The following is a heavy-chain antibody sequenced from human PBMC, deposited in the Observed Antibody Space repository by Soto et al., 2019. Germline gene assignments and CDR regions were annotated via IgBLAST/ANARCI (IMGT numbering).Heavy chain of an antibody. D-gene: IGHD3-3*01. CDR3: ARDLRITIFRVVISHFVDY. J-gene: IGHJ4*02. V-gene: IGHV3-30-3*01. CDR1: GFTISSYI. CDR2: ISYDGSNK. Sequence: GGSLRLSCAISGFTISSYIMIRVRQAPGKGLEWVAVISYDGSNKYYADSVKGRFTISRDNSKNTLYLQMNSLRAEDTSLYYCARDLRITIFRVVISHFVDYWGQGTLVTVSS.